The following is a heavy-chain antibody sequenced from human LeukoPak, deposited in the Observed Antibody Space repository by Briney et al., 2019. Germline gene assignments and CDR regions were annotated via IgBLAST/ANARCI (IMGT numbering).Heavy chain of an antibody. Sequence: GGSLRLSCAASGFTFSSYAMHWVRQAPGKGLEWVAVISYDGSNKYYADSVKGRFTISRDNSKNTLYLQMNSLRAEDTAVYYCARDQGRTGTTLGYWGQGTLVTVSS. CDR1: GFTFSSYA. CDR2: ISYDGSNK. D-gene: IGHD1-7*01. CDR3: ARDQGRTGTTLGY. J-gene: IGHJ4*02. V-gene: IGHV3-30-3*01.